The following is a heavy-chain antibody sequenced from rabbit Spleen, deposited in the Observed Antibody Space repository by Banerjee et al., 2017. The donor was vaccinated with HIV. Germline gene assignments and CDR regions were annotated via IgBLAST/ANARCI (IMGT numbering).Heavy chain of an antibody. CDR3: ARDLNGYAGNGYEYYFHF. D-gene: IGHD4-2*01. J-gene: IGHJ4*01. CDR1: GFSYSSSYY. Sequence: QEQLVESGGGLVQPGASLTLTCTASGFSYSSSYYMCWIRQAPGKGLEWIGCVRGGSLGYNHYASWANGRFTISKTSSTTVTLQMTSLTVADTATYFCARDLNGYAGNGYEYYFHFWGPGTLVTVS. V-gene: IGHV1S45*01. CDR2: VRGGSLGYN.